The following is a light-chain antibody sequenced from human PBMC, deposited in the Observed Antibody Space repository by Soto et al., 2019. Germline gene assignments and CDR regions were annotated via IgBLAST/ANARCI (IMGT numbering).Light chain of an antibody. Sequence: PGERVTLSCRASQSVSSSYLTWYQQKPGQAPRLLIYGASTRATGIPARFSGSGSGTEFTLTINSLQSEDFAVYYCQQYNNWRTFGQGTKV. CDR1: QSVSSSY. CDR3: QQYNNWRT. V-gene: IGKV3-15*01. J-gene: IGKJ1*01. CDR2: GAS.